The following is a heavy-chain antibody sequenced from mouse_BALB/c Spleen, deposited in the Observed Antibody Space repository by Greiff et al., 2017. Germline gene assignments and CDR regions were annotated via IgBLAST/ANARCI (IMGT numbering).Heavy chain of an antibody. CDR2: ISNGGGST. V-gene: IGHV5-12-2*01. CDR3: ARSRGRPFAMDY. J-gene: IGHJ4*01. Sequence: EVQLVESGGGLVQPGGSLKLSCAASGFTFSSYTMSWVRQTPEKRLEWVAYISNGGGSTYYPDTVKGRFTISRDNAKNTLYLQMTSLRSEDTAMYYCARSRGRPFAMDYWGQGTSVTVSS. CDR1: GFTFSSYT. D-gene: IGHD1-2*01.